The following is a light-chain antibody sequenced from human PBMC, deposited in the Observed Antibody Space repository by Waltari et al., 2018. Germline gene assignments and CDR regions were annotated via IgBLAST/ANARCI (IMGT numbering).Light chain of an antibody. V-gene: IGKV1-39*01. CDR1: ERIDTF. J-gene: IGKJ5*01. CDR2: GAS. Sequence: DVQMTQSPSSLSAFVGDTVTISCRASERIDTFFNWYQQKPGQAPKLLIYGASRLQSGVPSRFSGSGSGTDFTLTITSLQPEDFATYYCQQLSSYPITFGQGTRLEIK. CDR3: QQLSSYPIT.